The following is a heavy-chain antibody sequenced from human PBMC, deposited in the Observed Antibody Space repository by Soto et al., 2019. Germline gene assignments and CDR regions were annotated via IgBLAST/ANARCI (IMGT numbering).Heavy chain of an antibody. CDR3: AREVLSPGVVVTASWFDP. CDR1: GGSISSGGYY. V-gene: IGHV4-31*03. CDR2: IYYSGST. Sequence: KPSETLSLTCTVSGGSISSGGYYWSWIRQHPGKGLEWIGYIYYSGSTYYNPSLKSRVTISVDTSKNQFSLKLGSVTAADTAVYYCAREVLSPGVVVTASWFDPWGQGTLVTVSS. D-gene: IGHD2-21*02. J-gene: IGHJ5*02.